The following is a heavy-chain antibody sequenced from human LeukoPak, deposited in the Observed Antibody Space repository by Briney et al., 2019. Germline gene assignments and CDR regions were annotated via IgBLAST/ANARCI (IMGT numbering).Heavy chain of an antibody. CDR3: AAEPRVDLFFVVNY. V-gene: IGHV3-23*01. J-gene: IGHJ4*02. Sequence: GGSLRLSCAASGFTFNTFAVNGVRQAPGMGLEWVSGITGGGYDTFYSDSVKGRFTISRDNSNNMVYLQMTSLRVEDTAVYYCAAEPRVDLFFVVNYWGQGTRVTVSS. CDR1: GFTFNTFA. CDR2: ITGGGYDT. D-gene: IGHD3-10*01.